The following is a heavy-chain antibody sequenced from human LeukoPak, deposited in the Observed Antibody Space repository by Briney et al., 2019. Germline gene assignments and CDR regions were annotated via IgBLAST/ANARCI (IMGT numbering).Heavy chain of an antibody. Sequence: GRSLRFSCAASGFTFSSYGMHWVRQAPGKGLEWVAVIWYDGSNKYYADSVKGRFTISRDNSKNTLYLQMNSLRAEDTAVYYCARDRNGNYGRWGFDYWGQGTLVTVSS. CDR2: IWYDGSNK. CDR3: ARDRNGNYGRWGFDY. CDR1: GFTFSSYG. V-gene: IGHV3-33*01. D-gene: IGHD4-17*01. J-gene: IGHJ4*02.